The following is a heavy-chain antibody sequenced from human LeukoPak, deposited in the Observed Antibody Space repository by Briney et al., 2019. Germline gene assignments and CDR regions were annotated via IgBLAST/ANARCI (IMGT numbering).Heavy chain of an antibody. CDR3: GRDYDRTVDF. CDR2: LNEDGSVK. V-gene: IGHV3-7*04. J-gene: IGHJ4*02. CDR1: GFTFSTYW. Sequence: GGSLRLSCAASGFTFSTYWMSWVRQAPGKGLEWVAILNEDGSVKYYVDSVKGRFTISRDNAKNSLHLQMHSLRAEDTAVYYCGRDYDRTVDFWGQGTLVTASS. D-gene: IGHD3-22*01.